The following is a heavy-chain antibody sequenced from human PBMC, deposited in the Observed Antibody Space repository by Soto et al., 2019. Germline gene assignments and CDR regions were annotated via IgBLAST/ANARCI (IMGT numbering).Heavy chain of an antibody. Sequence: PSETLSLTCTVSGGFISRYYWSWIRQPPGKGLEWIGYIYYSGSTNYNPSLKGRVTISVDTSKNQFSLKLSSVTAADTAMYYCARRSSSKGSSGDWPCTDLFDPWAQGTLVTGSS. J-gene: IGHJ5*02. V-gene: IGHV4-59*08. CDR1: GGFISRYY. CDR3: ARRSSSKGSSGDWPCTDLFDP. D-gene: IGHD6-13*01. CDR2: IYYSGST.